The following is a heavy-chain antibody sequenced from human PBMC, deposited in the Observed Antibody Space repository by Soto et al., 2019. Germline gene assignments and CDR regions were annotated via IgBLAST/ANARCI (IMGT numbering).Heavy chain of an antibody. CDR1: GFTFDNYA. V-gene: IGHV3-9*01. Sequence: VQLVESGGALVETGRSLRLSCTASGFTFDNYAMYWVRQRPGKGLEWVSSITWDSGSLAYAASVKGRFTISRDNAKKSLFLEMNDLRVEDTAVYHCVKSKFSSSWKGALDYWGQGTLVSVSS. CDR3: VKSKFSSSWKGALDY. CDR2: ITWDSGSL. D-gene: IGHD6-13*01. J-gene: IGHJ4*02.